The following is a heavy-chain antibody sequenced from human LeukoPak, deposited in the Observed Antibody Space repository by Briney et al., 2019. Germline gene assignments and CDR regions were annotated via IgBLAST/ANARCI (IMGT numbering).Heavy chain of an antibody. D-gene: IGHD5-18*01. CDR1: GYTFTSYY. V-gene: IGHV1-46*01. CDR3: ARSPGTAISLDFDY. Sequence: GASVKVSCKASGYTFTSYYMHWVRQAPGQGLEWMGIINPSGGSTSYAQKFQGGVTMTRDTSISTAYMELSRLRSDDTAVYYCARSPGTAISLDFDYWGQGTLVTVSS. J-gene: IGHJ4*02. CDR2: INPSGGST.